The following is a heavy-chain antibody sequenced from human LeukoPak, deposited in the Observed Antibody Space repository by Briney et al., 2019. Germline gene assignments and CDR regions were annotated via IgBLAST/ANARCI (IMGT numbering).Heavy chain of an antibody. V-gene: IGHV4-59*01. D-gene: IGHD3-10*02. J-gene: IGHJ4*02. Sequence: PWETLSLTCTVSGGSISLYYWSWIRQPPGEALEWLGYIYYSGNTDYNPSLKSRVAISVDTSKNQFSLKLSSVTAADTAVYYCARSTGTTMFIDYWGQGTLVTVSS. CDR3: ARSTGTTMFIDY. CDR2: IYYSGNT. CDR1: GGSISLYY.